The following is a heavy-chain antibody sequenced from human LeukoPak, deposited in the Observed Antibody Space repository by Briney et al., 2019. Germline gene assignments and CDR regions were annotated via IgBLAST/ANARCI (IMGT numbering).Heavy chain of an antibody. J-gene: IGHJ4*02. CDR2: INPNSGGT. D-gene: IGHD3-22*01. CDR3: ARDRRVTYYYDSSGYYYFDY. CDR1: GGTFSSYA. Sequence: GASVKVSCKASGGTFSSYAISWVRQAPGQGLEWMGWINPNSGGTNYAQKFQGRVTMTRDTSVSTAYMELSRLRSDDTAVYYCARDRRVTYYYDSSGYYYFDYWGQGTLVTVSS. V-gene: IGHV1-2*02.